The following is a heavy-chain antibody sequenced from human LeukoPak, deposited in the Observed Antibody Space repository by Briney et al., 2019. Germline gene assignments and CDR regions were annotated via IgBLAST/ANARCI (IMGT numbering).Heavy chain of an antibody. Sequence: PSETLSLTCTVSGGSLSSSSYYWGWIRQPPGKGLEWIGSIHYSRSTYYNPSLKSRVTISVDTSKNQFSLKLSSVTAADTAVYYCARPITYYYDSSGYDYWGQGTLVTVSS. CDR1: GGSLSSSSYY. CDR3: ARPITYYYDSSGYDY. D-gene: IGHD3-22*01. V-gene: IGHV4-39*01. CDR2: IHYSRST. J-gene: IGHJ4*02.